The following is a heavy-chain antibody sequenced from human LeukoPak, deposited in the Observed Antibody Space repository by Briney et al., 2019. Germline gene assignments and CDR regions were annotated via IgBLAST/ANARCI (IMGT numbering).Heavy chain of an antibody. CDR3: ARRRGNRAAGHTLDY. CDR2: ISFSGST. J-gene: IGHJ4*02. D-gene: IGHD6-13*01. Sequence: PSETLSLTCTVSGGSISSSNYYWGWIRQPPGTGLQWIGSISFSGSTYYNPSLKSRVTISGDTSKNQSSLNLNAVTAADTAVYYCARRRGNRAAGHTLDYWGQGTLVTVSS. CDR1: GGSISSSNYY. V-gene: IGHV4-39*01.